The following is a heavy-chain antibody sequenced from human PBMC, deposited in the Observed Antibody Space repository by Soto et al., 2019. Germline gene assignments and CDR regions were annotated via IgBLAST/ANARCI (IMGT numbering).Heavy chain of an antibody. J-gene: IGHJ4*02. CDR1: GGTFSTYT. Sequence: QVQLVQSGAEVKKPGSSVKVSCKASGGTFSTYTINWVRQAPGQGLEWMGRLIPLLDVSNNVQRFQGRVTITADKSTSTVYMELTSLTSQDTAVYYCARDSGTVGYDDSWGQGTLVTVSS. CDR2: LIPLLDVS. D-gene: IGHD3-10*01. CDR3: ARDSGTVGYDDS. V-gene: IGHV1-69*08.